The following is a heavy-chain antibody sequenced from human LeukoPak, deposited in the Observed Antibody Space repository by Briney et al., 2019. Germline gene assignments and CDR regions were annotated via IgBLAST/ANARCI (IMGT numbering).Heavy chain of an antibody. V-gene: IGHV1-69*13. CDR3: ARAGYCIGGSCSTDAFDI. Sequence: SVKVSCKASGGTFSSYAISLVRQAPGQGLEWMGGIIPIFGTANYAQKFQGRVTITADESTSTAYMELSSLRSEDTAVYYCARAGYCIGGSCSTDAFDIWGQGTMVTVSS. CDR2: IIPIFGTA. CDR1: GGTFSSYA. D-gene: IGHD2-15*01. J-gene: IGHJ3*02.